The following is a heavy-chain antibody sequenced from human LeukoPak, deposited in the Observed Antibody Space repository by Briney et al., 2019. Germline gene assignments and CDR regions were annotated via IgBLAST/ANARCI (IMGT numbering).Heavy chain of an antibody. CDR1: GFTFSSYR. J-gene: IGHJ4*02. CDR3: AKGGRGNGEVY. D-gene: IGHD2-8*01. CDR2: IKQDGSEK. Sequence: PGGSLRLSCAVSGFTFSSYRMNWVRQAPGKGLEWVANIKQDGSEKNYVDSVKGRFTISRDNAKSSLFLQMNDLRAEDTAVYYCAKGGRGNGEVYWGQGTLVTVSS. V-gene: IGHV3-7*01.